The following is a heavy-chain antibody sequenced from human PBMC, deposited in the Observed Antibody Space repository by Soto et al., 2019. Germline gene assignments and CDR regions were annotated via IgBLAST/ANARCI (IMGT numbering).Heavy chain of an antibody. CDR1: GFTFSSYE. CDR2: ISSSGSTI. CDR3: ARRSVAGYYYYGMDV. V-gene: IGHV3-48*03. D-gene: IGHD6-19*01. J-gene: IGHJ6*02. Sequence: EVQLVESGGGLVQPGGSLRLSCAASGFTFSSYEMNWVRQAPGKGLEWVSYISSSGSTIYYADSVKGRFTISRDNAKNSLYLQMNSLRAEDTAVYYCARRSVAGYYYYGMDVWGQGTTVTVSS.